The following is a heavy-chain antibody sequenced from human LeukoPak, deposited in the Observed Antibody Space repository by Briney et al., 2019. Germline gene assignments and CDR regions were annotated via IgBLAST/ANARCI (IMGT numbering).Heavy chain of an antibody. CDR2: IYPGDSDT. CDR3: ARLGRFWSGYSTEYYFDY. V-gene: IGHV5-51*01. Sequence: GESLKISCKGSGYSFTSYWIGWVRQMPGKGLEWMGIIYPGDSDTRYSPSFQGQVTISADKSISTAYLQWSSLKASDTAMYYCARLGRFWSGYSTEYYFDYWGQGALVTVSS. D-gene: IGHD3-3*01. J-gene: IGHJ4*02. CDR1: GYSFTSYW.